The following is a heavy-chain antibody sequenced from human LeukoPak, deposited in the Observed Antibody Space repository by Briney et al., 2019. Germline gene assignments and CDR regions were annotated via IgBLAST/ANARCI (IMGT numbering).Heavy chain of an antibody. D-gene: IGHD6-19*01. Sequence: PSETLSLTCTVSGGSISSYYWSWIRQPPGRGLEWIGYIYYSGSTNYNPSLKSRVTISVDTSKNQYSLNLSSVTAADTAVYYCAREVSVWYQISDYWGQGTLVTVSS. CDR1: GGSISSYY. CDR3: AREVSVWYQISDY. J-gene: IGHJ4*02. V-gene: IGHV4-59*01. CDR2: IYYSGST.